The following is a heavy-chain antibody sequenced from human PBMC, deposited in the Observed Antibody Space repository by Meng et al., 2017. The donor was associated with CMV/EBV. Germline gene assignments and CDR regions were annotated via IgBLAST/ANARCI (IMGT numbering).Heavy chain of an antibody. D-gene: IGHD2-2*01. V-gene: IGHV4-34*01. CDR3: ARATTIVVVPAATVGWFDP. CDR2: INHSGST. J-gene: IGHJ5*02. CDR1: GGSFSGYY. Sequence: SETLSLTCAVYGGSFSGYYWGWIRQPPGKGLEWIGEINHSGSTNYNPSLKSRVTISVDTSKNQFSLKLSSVTAADTAVYYCARATTIVVVPAATVGWFDPWGQGTLVTVSS.